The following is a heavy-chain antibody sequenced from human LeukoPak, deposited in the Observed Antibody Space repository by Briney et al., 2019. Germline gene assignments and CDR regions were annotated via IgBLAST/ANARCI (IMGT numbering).Heavy chain of an antibody. D-gene: IGHD4-23*01. V-gene: IGHV4-38-2*02. CDR2: IYHSGST. J-gene: IGHJ2*01. Sequence: SETLSLTCTVSGYSISSGYYWGWIRQPPGKGLEWIGSIYHSGSTYYNPSPKSRVTISVDTSKNQFSLKLTSVTPADTAVYYCARPGWIGDGGIVGYFDLWGRGTLVTVSS. CDR3: ARPGWIGDGGIVGYFDL. CDR1: GYSISSGYY.